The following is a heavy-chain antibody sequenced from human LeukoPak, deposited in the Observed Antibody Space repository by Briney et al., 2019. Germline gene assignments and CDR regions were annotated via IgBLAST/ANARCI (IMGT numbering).Heavy chain of an antibody. J-gene: IGHJ5*02. CDR2: INHSGST. CDR1: GGSFSGYY. CDR3: ARAEYVGDWFDP. D-gene: IGHD2/OR15-2a*01. Sequence: SETLSLTCAVYGGSFSGYYWSWIRQPPGKGLEWIGEINHSGSTNYNPSLKSRVTISVDTSKNQFSLKLSSVTAADTAVYYCARAEYVGDWFDPGAREPWSPSPQ. V-gene: IGHV4-34*01.